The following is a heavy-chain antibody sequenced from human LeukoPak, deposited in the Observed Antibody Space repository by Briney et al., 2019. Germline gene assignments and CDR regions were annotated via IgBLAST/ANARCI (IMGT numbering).Heavy chain of an antibody. CDR1: TFTFSNYA. V-gene: IGHV3-30-3*01. CDR3: AKGREMVYASLDAFDI. Sequence: GGSLRLSCAASTFTFSNYAMHWVRQAPGKGLEWLAVISYHGSNKYYADSVKGRFTISRDNSKNTLYLQMYSLRAEDTAVYYCAKGREMVYASLDAFDIWGQGTMVTVSS. D-gene: IGHD2-8*01. J-gene: IGHJ3*02. CDR2: ISYHGSNK.